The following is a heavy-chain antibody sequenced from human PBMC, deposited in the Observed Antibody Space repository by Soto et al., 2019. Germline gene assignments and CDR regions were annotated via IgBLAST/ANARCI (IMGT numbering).Heavy chain of an antibody. J-gene: IGHJ6*02. CDR2: ISYDGSTE. Sequence: PGGSLRLSCAASGFTFSNFGMHWVRQAPGKGLEWVAIISYDGSTEYFADSVKGRFTISRDNPKNRLYLQMNSLRTEDTAVYYCAKDGGHNVLLWVGEVYYGMDVWGQGTTVTVSS. D-gene: IGHD3-10*01. V-gene: IGHV3-30*18. CDR1: GFTFSNFG. CDR3: AKDGGHNVLLWVGEVYYGMDV.